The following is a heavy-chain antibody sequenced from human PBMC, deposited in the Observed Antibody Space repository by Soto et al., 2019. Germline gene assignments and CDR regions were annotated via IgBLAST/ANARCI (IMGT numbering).Heavy chain of an antibody. D-gene: IGHD3-10*01. CDR3: ARDYYGSGSIDY. J-gene: IGHJ4*02. Sequence: GGSLRLSCAASGFTFSSYIMSWVRQAPGKGLEWVSSISSSSSYIYYADSVKGRFTISRDNAKNSLYLQMNSLRAEDTAVYYSARDYYGSGSIDYWGQGTLVTVSS. V-gene: IGHV3-21*01. CDR1: GFTFSSYI. CDR2: ISSSSSYI.